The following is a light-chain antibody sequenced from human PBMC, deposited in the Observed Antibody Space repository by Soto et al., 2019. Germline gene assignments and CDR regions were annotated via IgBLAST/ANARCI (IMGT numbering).Light chain of an antibody. CDR3: QSYDTSLRGSL. CDR2: GNT. J-gene: IGLJ2*01. CDR1: SSNIGAGYD. Sequence: QSVLTQPPSVSGAPGQRVTISCTGSSSNIGAGYDVQWYQQLPGTAPKLLIHGNTNRPSGVSDRFSGSKSGTSASLAITGLQAEDEAHYYCQSYDTSLRGSLFGGGTKLTVL. V-gene: IGLV1-40*01.